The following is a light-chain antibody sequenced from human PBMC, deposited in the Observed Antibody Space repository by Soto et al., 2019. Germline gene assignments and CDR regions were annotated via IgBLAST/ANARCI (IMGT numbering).Light chain of an antibody. V-gene: IGKV3-20*01. Sequence: EIVLTQSPGTLSLSPGERATLSCRASQSVSSNYLAWYQQKPGQAPRLLIYGASTRASGIPDRFSGSGSGTDFTLTISRLEPEDSAVYCCQQYGSSPTWTFGQGTKVDIK. CDR2: GAS. J-gene: IGKJ1*01. CDR1: QSVSSNY. CDR3: QQYGSSPTWT.